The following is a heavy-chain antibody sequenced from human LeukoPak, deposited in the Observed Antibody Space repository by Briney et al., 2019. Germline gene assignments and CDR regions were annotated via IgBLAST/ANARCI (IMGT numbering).Heavy chain of an antibody. CDR1: GGSISSGAHY. CDR3: ARGGSREGY. V-gene: IGHV4-31*03. D-gene: IGHD3-10*01. CDR2: INYSGST. Sequence: SETLSLTCTVSGGSISSGAHYWSWIRQHPGKGLEWIGYINYSGSTYYNPSLKSRVTISADTSKNQFSLKLSSVTAADTAVYYCARGGSREGYWGQGTLVTVSS. J-gene: IGHJ4*02.